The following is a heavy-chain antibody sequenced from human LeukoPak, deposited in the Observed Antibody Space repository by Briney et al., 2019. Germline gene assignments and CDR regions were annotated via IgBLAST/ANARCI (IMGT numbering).Heavy chain of an antibody. CDR3: AKEVLRFLEWLAGYDY. D-gene: IGHD3-3*01. CDR2: ISGSGGST. Sequence: GGSLRLSCAASGFTFSSYAMSWVRQAPGKGLEWVSAISGSGGSTYYADSVKGRFTISRDNSKNKLYLQMNSLRAEDTAVYYCAKEVLRFLEWLAGYDYWGQGTLVTVSS. CDR1: GFTFSSYA. V-gene: IGHV3-23*01. J-gene: IGHJ4*02.